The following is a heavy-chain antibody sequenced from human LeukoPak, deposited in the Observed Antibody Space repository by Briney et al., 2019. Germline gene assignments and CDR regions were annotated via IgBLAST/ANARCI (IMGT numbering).Heavy chain of an antibody. V-gene: IGHV1-2*02. Sequence: AASVKVSCKASGYTFTGYYMHWVRQAPGQGLEWMGWINPNSGGTNYAQKFQGRVTMTRDTSISTAYMELSRLRSDDTAVYYCARDLRRLNYGSGSYPDYWGQGTLVTVSS. CDR3: ARDLRRLNYGSGSYPDY. CDR1: GYTFTGYY. J-gene: IGHJ4*02. D-gene: IGHD3-10*01. CDR2: INPNSGGT.